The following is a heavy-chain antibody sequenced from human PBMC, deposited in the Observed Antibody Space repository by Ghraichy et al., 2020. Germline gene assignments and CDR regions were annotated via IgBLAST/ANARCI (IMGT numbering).Heavy chain of an antibody. CDR3: ARVGVGTHSPYYFDS. Sequence: SVKVSCKASGGTFSSFAMSWVRQAPGQGLEWMGRIIPLSNTASYAQRFHSRLTISADESTSTAYMVLSSLKSDDTAVYYCARVGVGTHSPYYFDSWGQGTLVTVSS. CDR1: GGTFSSFA. J-gene: IGHJ4*02. V-gene: IGHV1-69*13. D-gene: IGHD1-14*01. CDR2: IIPLSNTA.